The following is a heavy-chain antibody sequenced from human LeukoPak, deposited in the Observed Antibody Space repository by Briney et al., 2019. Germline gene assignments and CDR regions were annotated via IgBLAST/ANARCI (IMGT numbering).Heavy chain of an antibody. D-gene: IGHD6-13*01. V-gene: IGHV4-39*07. CDR1: GGSISSSSYY. Sequence: SKTLSLTCTVSGGSISSSSYYWGWIRQPPGTGLEWIGSIYYSGSTYYNPSLKSRVTISVDTSKNQFSLKLSSVTAADTAVYYCARGVRYRGSSLFHYYYYMDVWGKGTTVTVSS. CDR2: IYYSGST. CDR3: ARGVRYRGSSLFHYYYYMDV. J-gene: IGHJ6*03.